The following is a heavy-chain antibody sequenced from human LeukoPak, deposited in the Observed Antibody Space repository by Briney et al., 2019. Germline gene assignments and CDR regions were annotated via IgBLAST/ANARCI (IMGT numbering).Heavy chain of an antibody. J-gene: IGHJ3*02. CDR3: ERVYYDSSGLSVGAFDI. CDR2: IWYDGSNK. Sequence: GRSLRLSCAASGFTFSSYGMHWVRQAPGKGLEWVAVIWYDGSNKYYADSVKGRFTISRDNSKNTLYLQMNSLRAEDTAVYYCERVYYDSSGLSVGAFDIWGQGTMVTVSS. V-gene: IGHV3-33*01. CDR1: GFTFSSYG. D-gene: IGHD3-22*01.